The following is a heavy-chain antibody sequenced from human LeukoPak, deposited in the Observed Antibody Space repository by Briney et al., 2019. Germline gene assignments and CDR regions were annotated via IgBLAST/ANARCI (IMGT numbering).Heavy chain of an antibody. V-gene: IGHV1-69*13. Sequence: ASVKVSCKTSGGTFSSYAISWVRQAPGQGLEWMGGIIPIFGTANYAQKFQGRVTITADESTSTVYMELSSLRSEDTAVYYRARDHALDSGTGFDYWGQGTLVTVSS. D-gene: IGHD3-10*01. CDR2: IIPIFGTA. J-gene: IGHJ4*02. CDR1: GGTFSSYA. CDR3: ARDHALDSGTGFDY.